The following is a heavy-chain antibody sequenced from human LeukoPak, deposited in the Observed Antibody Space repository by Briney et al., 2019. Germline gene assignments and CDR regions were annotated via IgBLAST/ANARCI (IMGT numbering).Heavy chain of an antibody. CDR2: LSFDGAHK. Sequence: GGSLRLSCAASGFTYRHYAVHWVRQAPGRGLEWVAVLSFDGAHKYYAESVKGRFTISRDNSNNTLFLQMDSLRIEDTALYYCVRARAGGLDYWGQGTLVTVSS. CDR1: GFTYRHYA. V-gene: IGHV3-30*04. CDR3: VRARAGGLDY. J-gene: IGHJ4*02. D-gene: IGHD3-16*01.